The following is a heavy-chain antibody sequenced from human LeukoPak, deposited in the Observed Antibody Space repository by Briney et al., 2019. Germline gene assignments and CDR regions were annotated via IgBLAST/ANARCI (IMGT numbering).Heavy chain of an antibody. J-gene: IGHJ3*02. CDR3: ARSTGAAAGTDAFDI. CDR1: GFTFSSYS. CDR2: VSSSSSYI. D-gene: IGHD6-13*01. V-gene: IGHV3-21*01. Sequence: GGSLRLSCAASGFTFSSYSMNWVRQAPGKGLEWVSSVSSSSSYIYYADSVKGRFTISRDNAKNSLYLQMNSLGAEDTAVYYCARSTGAAAGTDAFDIWGQGTMVTVSS.